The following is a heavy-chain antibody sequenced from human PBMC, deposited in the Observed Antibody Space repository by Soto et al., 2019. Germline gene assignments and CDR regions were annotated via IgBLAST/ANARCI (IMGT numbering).Heavy chain of an antibody. Sequence: QVQVVESGGGVVQPGRSLRLSCTVSGFTFRSYGMHWVRQAPGKGLEWVAGISYDGSNEDYADSVKGRFTIYREHSKNTLYLQMNSLRGEDTALYYCAKGLSVIQPWLMDAYWGQGTLVTVSS. V-gene: IGHV3-30*18. D-gene: IGHD5-18*01. CDR2: ISYDGSNE. J-gene: IGHJ4*02. CDR3: AKGLSVIQPWLMDAY. CDR1: GFTFRSYG.